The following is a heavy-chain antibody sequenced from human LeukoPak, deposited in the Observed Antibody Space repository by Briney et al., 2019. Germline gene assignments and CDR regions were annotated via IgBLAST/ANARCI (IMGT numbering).Heavy chain of an antibody. J-gene: IGHJ3*02. V-gene: IGHV1-69*06. Sequence: GASVKVSCKASGYTFTGYYMHWVRQAPGQGLEWMGWIIPIFGTANYAQKFQGRVTITADKSTSTAYMELSSLRSEDTAVYYCARDVEMATISAFDIWGQGTMVTVSS. CDR2: IIPIFGTA. CDR1: GYTFTGYY. CDR3: ARDVEMATISAFDI. D-gene: IGHD5-24*01.